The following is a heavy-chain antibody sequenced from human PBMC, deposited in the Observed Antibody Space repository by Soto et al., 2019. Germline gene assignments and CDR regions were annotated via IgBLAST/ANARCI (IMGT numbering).Heavy chain of an antibody. V-gene: IGHV4-31*03. Sequence: QIQLQESGPGLVKPPQTLSLTCTVSGGSISSGRYYWSWIRQHPGKGLEWIGYIYYSGTTNYNPSLKSRVTISVDTSKNQFSLKLSSVTAADTAVYYCARDDYGAGGFDYWGQGTLVTVSS. CDR3: ARDDYGAGGFDY. D-gene: IGHD4-17*01. CDR1: GGSISSGRYY. J-gene: IGHJ4*02. CDR2: IYYSGTT.